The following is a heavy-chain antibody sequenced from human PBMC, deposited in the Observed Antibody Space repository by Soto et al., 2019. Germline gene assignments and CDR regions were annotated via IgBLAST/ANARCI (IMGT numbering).Heavy chain of an antibody. D-gene: IGHD2-15*01. V-gene: IGHV1-69*13. J-gene: IGHJ6*02. Sequence: GASVKVSCKASGGTFSSHAISWVRQAPAQGIEWRVGIIPIFGTANYAQKFQGRVTITADESTSTAYRELSSLRSEDTAVYYCARHLVVVAATDYYYGMDVWGQGTTVTAP. CDR2: IIPIFGTA. CDR1: GGTFSSHA. CDR3: ARHLVVVAATDYYYGMDV.